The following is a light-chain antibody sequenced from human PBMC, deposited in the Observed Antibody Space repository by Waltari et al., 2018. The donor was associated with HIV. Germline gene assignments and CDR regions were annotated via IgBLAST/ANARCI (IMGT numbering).Light chain of an antibody. J-gene: IGKJ3*01. V-gene: IGKV1-33*01. CDR3: QQYDNLPLT. Sequence: DIQMTQSPSSLSSSLLDRVTITCQASQDISNYLNWYQQKPGKAPKLLIYDASNLETGVPSRFSGSGSGTDFTFTISSLQPEDIATYYCQQYDNLPLTFGPGTKVDIK. CDR2: DAS. CDR1: QDISNY.